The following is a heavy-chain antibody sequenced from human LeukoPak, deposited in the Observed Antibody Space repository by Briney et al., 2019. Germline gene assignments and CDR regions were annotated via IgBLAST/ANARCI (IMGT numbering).Heavy chain of an antibody. CDR3: AGDPGDDFVVPGDP. J-gene: IGHJ5*02. Sequence: VASVKVSCKASGYAFIDYAINWVRQAPGQGLEWMGWINTNTGNPTYAQGFTGRFVFSLDTSVSTTYLQISSLKAEDTAVYYCAGDPGDDFVVPGDPWGQGTLVTVSS. CDR1: GYAFIDYA. V-gene: IGHV7-4-1*02. D-gene: IGHD2-2*01. CDR2: INTNTGNP.